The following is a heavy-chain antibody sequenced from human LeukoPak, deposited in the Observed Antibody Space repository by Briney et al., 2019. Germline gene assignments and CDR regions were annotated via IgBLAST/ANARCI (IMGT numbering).Heavy chain of an antibody. CDR1: GGSISSSSYY. CDR3: ARGRIFGELGLDY. D-gene: IGHD3-10*01. V-gene: IGHV4-39*07. CDR2: IYYSGST. Sequence: PSETLSLTCTVSGGSISSSSYYWGWIRQPPGKGLEWIGSIYYSGSTYYNPSLKSRVTISVDTSKNQFSLRLSSVTAADTAVYSCARGRIFGELGLDYWGQGTLVTVSS. J-gene: IGHJ4*02.